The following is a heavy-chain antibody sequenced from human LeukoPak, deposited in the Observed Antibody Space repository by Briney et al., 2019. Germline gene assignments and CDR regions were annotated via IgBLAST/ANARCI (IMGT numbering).Heavy chain of an antibody. CDR3: ARPYSSSDPFDY. V-gene: IGHV1-2*06. D-gene: IGHD6-6*01. Sequence: ASVKVSCKASGYTFTGYYMHWVRQAPGQGLEWMGRINPNSGGTNYAQKFQGRVTMTRDTSISTAYMELSRLRSDDTAVYYCARPYSSSDPFDYWGQGTLDTVSS. J-gene: IGHJ4*02. CDR1: GYTFTGYY. CDR2: INPNSGGT.